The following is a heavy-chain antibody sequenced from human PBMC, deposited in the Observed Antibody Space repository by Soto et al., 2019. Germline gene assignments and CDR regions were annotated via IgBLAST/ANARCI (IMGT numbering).Heavy chain of an antibody. D-gene: IGHD6-13*01. CDR3: AREAAAGYLNWFDP. J-gene: IGHJ5*02. Sequence: PGGSLRLSCTVSGFSVADYAMGWFRQAPGKGLEWVSYISSSSSTIYYADSVKGRFTISRDNAKNSLYLQMNSLRDEDTAVYYCAREAAAGYLNWFDPWGQGTLVTVSS. V-gene: IGHV3-48*02. CDR1: GFSVADYA. CDR2: ISSSSSTI.